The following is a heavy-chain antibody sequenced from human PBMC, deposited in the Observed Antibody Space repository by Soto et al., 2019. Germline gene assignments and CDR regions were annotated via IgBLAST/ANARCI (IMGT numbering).Heavy chain of an antibody. V-gene: IGHV4-31*03. D-gene: IGHD3-16*01. Sequence: PSETLSLTCTVSGASISRGGYYWSWVRQHPGKGLEWIGFIFYTGSTSCNPSLKSRVTMSVDTSKSQFSLKLSSVTAADTAVYYRPRVYAGNYGGYFDYWGQGTLVTVSS. J-gene: IGHJ4*02. CDR2: IFYTGST. CDR1: GASISRGGYY. CDR3: PRVYAGNYGGYFDY.